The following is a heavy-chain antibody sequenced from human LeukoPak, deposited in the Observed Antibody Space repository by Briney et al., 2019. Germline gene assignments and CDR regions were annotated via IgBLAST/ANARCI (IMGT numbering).Heavy chain of an antibody. J-gene: IGHJ4*02. V-gene: IGHV4-59*01. CDR3: ARGPNWNDSPRWIHYFDY. CDR1: GGSISSYY. D-gene: IGHD1-20*01. Sequence: SETLSLTCTVSGGSISSYYWSWIRQPPGKGLEWIGYIYYSGSTNYNPSLKSRVTISVDTSKNQFSLKLSSVTAADAAVYYCARGPNWNDSPRWIHYFDYRGQGTLVTVSS. CDR2: IYYSGST.